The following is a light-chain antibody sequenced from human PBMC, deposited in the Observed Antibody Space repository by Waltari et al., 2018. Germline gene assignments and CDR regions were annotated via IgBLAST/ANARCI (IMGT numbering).Light chain of an antibody. V-gene: IGKV1-NL1*01. CDR2: SAS. Sequence: DIQMTQSPYSLSASVGDRVTLTCRASQGISNSLAWYQQKPGTAPKLLLYSASRLESGVPSRFSGSGSGTDYTPTISSLQPEDFATYYCQQSYSNPPWTFGQGTKVEIK. CDR1: QGISNS. J-gene: IGKJ1*01. CDR3: QQSYSNPPWT.